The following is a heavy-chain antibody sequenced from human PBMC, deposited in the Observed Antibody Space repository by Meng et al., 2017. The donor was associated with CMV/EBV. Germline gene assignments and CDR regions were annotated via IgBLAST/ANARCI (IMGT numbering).Heavy chain of an antibody. CDR2: IYSGGSST. V-gene: IGHV3-23*03. J-gene: IGHJ6*02. Sequence: GESLKISCAASGFTFSSYAMSWVRQAPGKGLEWVSVIYSGGSSTYYADSVKGRFTISRDNSKNTLYLQMNSLRAEDTAVYYCAKFSQGSGSYYRRNYYYGMDVWGQGTTVTV. CDR3: AKFSQGSGSYYRRNYYYGMDV. D-gene: IGHD3-10*01. CDR1: GFTFSSYA.